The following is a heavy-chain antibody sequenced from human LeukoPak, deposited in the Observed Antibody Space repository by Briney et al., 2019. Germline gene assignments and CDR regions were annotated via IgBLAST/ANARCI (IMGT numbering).Heavy chain of an antibody. CDR1: GFTFSTYG. D-gene: IGHD5/OR15-5a*01. CDR2: ISYDGSNK. V-gene: IGHV3-30*03. Sequence: PGRSLRLSCAASGFTFSTYGMHWVRQAPGKGLEWVAVISYDGSNKFYADSVKGRFTISRDNSKNTLYLQMNSLRAEDTAVYYCARDVYYFDYWGQGTLVTVSS. J-gene: IGHJ4*02. CDR3: ARDVYYFDY.